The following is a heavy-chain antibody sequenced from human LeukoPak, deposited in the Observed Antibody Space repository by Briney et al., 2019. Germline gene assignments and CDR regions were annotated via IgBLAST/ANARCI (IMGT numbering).Heavy chain of an antibody. J-gene: IGHJ3*02. CDR3: ARDRSGSSSVDDAFDI. Sequence: GGSLRLSCAASGFTFSTYWMSWVRQAPGKGLEWVAKINRDGSETYYVDSVKGRFTISRDNAKKSLFLEMNSLRVEDTAVYYCARDRSGSSSVDDAFDIWGQGIMVTVSS. D-gene: IGHD1-26*01. CDR1: GFTFSTYW. V-gene: IGHV3-7*01. CDR2: INRDGSET.